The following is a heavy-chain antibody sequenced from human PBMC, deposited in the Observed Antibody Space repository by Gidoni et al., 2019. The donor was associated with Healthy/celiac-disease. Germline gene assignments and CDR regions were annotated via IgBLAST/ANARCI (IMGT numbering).Heavy chain of an antibody. CDR2: ISGSGGST. CDR1: GFTFSSYA. D-gene: IGHD3-3*02. Sequence: EVQLVESGGGLVQPGGSLRLSCAASGFTFSSYAMSWVRQAPGKGLEWVSAISGSGGSTYYADSVKGRFTISRDNSKNTLYLQMNSLRAEDTAVYYCAKFLPSHFWSARIEEGYYYYGMDVWGQGTTVTVSS. V-gene: IGHV3-23*04. J-gene: IGHJ6*02. CDR3: AKFLPSHFWSARIEEGYYYYGMDV.